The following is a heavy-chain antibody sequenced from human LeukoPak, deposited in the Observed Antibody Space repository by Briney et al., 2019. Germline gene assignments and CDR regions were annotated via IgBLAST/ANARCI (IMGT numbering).Heavy chain of an antibody. CDR1: GFTFSSYS. Sequence: GGSLRLSCAASGFTFSSYSMQWVRQTPGKGLEWVGIMSNSGENTFYGEAVKGRFTISRDNSQNTLYLQMNSLRAEDTAVYYCAKDDRIQARRYSYNYWGQGTLVTVSS. V-gene: IGHV3-33*05. J-gene: IGHJ4*02. CDR3: AKDDRIQARRYSYNY. CDR2: MSNSGENT. D-gene: IGHD5-18*01.